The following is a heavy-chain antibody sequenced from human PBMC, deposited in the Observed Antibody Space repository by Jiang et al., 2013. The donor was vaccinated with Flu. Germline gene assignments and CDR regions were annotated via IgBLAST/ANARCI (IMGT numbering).Heavy chain of an antibody. V-gene: IGHV4-59*08. CDR3: ARHRASYYDILTGYSPGAFDI. CDR2: IYYSGSA. Sequence: LLKPSETLSLTCTVSGGSIGSYYWSWIRQPPGKGLEWIGYIYYSGSANYNPSLKSRVTISVDTSKNQFSLKLSSVTAADTAVYYCARHRASYYDILTGYSPGAFDIWGQGTMVTVSS. D-gene: IGHD3-9*01. CDR1: GGSIGSYY. J-gene: IGHJ3*02.